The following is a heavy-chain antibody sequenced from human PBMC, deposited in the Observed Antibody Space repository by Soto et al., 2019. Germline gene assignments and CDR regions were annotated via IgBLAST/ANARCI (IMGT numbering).Heavy chain of an antibody. J-gene: IGHJ4*02. D-gene: IGHD2-2*03. CDR2: ISDTGGST. CDR1: GFTFSNYA. Sequence: GGSLRLSCAASGFTFSNYAMTWVRQAPGKGLEWVSSISDTGGSTPHADSVKGRFAISRDNSKNTLYLQMNSLRAEDTAVYFCAKSTHGFTDYFDYWGQGTLVTVSS. CDR3: AKSTHGFTDYFDY. V-gene: IGHV3-23*01.